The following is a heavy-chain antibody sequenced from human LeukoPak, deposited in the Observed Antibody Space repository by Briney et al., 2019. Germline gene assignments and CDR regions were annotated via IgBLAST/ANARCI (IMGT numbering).Heavy chain of an antibody. CDR2: IYFGGRS. V-gene: IGHV4-34*01. Sequence: SETLSLTCAVYGGSFSSYYWGWIRQPPGKGLEWIGSIYFGGRSYYNPSLKSRVTISVDTSKNQFSLKLSSVTAADTAVYYCARGSGTYYYDSSGYWFDYWGQGTLVTVSS. D-gene: IGHD3-22*01. J-gene: IGHJ4*02. CDR3: ARGSGTYYYDSSGYWFDY. CDR1: GGSFSSYY.